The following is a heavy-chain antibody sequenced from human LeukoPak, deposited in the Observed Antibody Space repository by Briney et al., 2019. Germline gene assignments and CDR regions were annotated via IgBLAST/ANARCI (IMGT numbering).Heavy chain of an antibody. CDR2: ISSNGGST. CDR3: VTYRVRHMNSLDY. CDR1: GFNFSSYA. J-gene: IGHJ4*02. D-gene: IGHD2-21*01. Sequence: GGSLRLSCAASGFNFSSYAMHWVRQAPGKGLEYVSAISSNGGSTYYANSVKGRFTIPRDNSKNTLYLQMGSLRAEDMAVYYCVTYRVRHMNSLDYWGRGTLVTVSS. V-gene: IGHV3-64*01.